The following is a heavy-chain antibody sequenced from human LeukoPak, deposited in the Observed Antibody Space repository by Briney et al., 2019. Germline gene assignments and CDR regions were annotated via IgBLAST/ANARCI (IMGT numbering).Heavy chain of an antibody. D-gene: IGHD3-22*01. J-gene: IGHJ4*02. CDR2: IIPISGTA. Sequence: GASVKVSCKASGGTFSSYAISWVRQAPGQGLEWMGGIIPISGTANYAQKFQGRVTITADESTSTAYMELSSLRSEDTAVYYCARSYYYDSSGPRPGPFDYWGQGTLVTVSS. CDR3: ARSYYYDSSGPRPGPFDY. CDR1: GGTFSSYA. V-gene: IGHV1-69*13.